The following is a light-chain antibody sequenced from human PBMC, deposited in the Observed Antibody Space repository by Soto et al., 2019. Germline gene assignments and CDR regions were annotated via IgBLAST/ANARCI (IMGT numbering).Light chain of an antibody. Sequence: SVLTQPASVSGSPGQSITISCTGTSSDFGNYNLVSWYQQHPGKVPKLILFEVNKRPSGVSGRFSGSRSGNTASLTISGLQAEDEADYYCCSFTSSNTHVFGTGTKVTV. CDR2: EVN. CDR1: SSDFGNYNL. J-gene: IGLJ1*01. CDR3: CSFTSSNTHV. V-gene: IGLV2-23*02.